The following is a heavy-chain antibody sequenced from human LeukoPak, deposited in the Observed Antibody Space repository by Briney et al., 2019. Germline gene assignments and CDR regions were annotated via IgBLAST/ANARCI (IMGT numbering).Heavy chain of an antibody. V-gene: IGHV3-21*01. CDR1: GFTFSSYS. CDR3: ARARQLYKHNWSDP. J-gene: IGHJ5*02. D-gene: IGHD3-3*02. Sequence: GGSLRLSCAASGFTFSSYSMNWVRQAPGKGLEWVSSISSSSSYIYYADSVKGRFTISRDNAKNSLYLQMNSLRAEDTAVYYCARARQLYKHNWSDPWGQGTLATVSS. CDR2: ISSSSSYI.